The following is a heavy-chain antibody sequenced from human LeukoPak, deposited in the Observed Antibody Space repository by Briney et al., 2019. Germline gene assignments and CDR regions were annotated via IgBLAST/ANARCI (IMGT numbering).Heavy chain of an antibody. Sequence: GGSLRLSCAASGFTFSNFAMSWVRQAPGMGLEWVANIETDGDERNYADSVKGRFTISRDNAKNSLYLQMNSLGDEDTAVYYCARDIPSGFYTPDYWGQGTLVTVSS. V-gene: IGHV3-7*01. CDR1: GFTFSNFA. D-gene: IGHD5-12*01. CDR3: ARDIPSGFYTPDY. CDR2: IETDGDER. J-gene: IGHJ4*02.